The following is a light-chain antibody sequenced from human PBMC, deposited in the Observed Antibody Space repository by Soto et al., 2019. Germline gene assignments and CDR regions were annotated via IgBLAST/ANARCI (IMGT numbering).Light chain of an antibody. Sequence: AIRMTQSPSSFSASSGDRVTITCRASQGISSYLAWYQQKPGKAPKLLIYAASSLQSGGPSRFSGSGSGTDFTLTISSLQSEDFATYYCQHYYSYPLTYGQGTNVEIK. CDR2: AAS. CDR1: QGISSY. CDR3: QHYYSYPLT. J-gene: IGKJ1*01. V-gene: IGKV1-8*01.